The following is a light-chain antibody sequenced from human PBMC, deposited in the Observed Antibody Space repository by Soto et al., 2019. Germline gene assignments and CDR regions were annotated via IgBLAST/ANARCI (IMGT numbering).Light chain of an antibody. CDR1: QSVNNN. CDR3: QQYNNWPPYT. J-gene: IGKJ2*01. CDR2: GAS. Sequence: EIVLTQSPGTLALSPGERATLSCRASQSVNNNYLTWYQQKRGQAPRLLIHGASSRATGIPSRFSGSGAGTEFTLTISSLQSEDFAVYYCQQYNNWPPYTFGQGTKLEIK. V-gene: IGKV3-15*01.